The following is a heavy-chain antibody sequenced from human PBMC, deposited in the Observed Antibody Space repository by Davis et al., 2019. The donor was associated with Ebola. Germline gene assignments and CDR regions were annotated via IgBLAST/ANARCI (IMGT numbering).Heavy chain of an antibody. V-gene: IGHV4-59*01. CDR3: ARSHSDWLLPFDY. J-gene: IGHJ4*02. CDR1: GDPISSNY. CDR2: ISHSGRT. Sequence: SETLSLTCTVSGDPISSNYWSWIRQSPGKGLEWIGQISHSGRTIYNPSLESRVTISVDTSKNQFSLYLISVTAADTAVYYCARSHSDWLLPFDYWGQGTLATVSS. D-gene: IGHD3-9*01.